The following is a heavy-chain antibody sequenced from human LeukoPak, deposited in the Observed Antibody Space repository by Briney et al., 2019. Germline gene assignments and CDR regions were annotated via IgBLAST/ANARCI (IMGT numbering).Heavy chain of an antibody. CDR3: ARDARYDSSGSDAFDI. Sequence: ASVKVSCKASGYTFTSYAMHWVRQAPGQRLEWMGWINAGNGNTKYSQKFQGRVTITRDTSASTVYMELSSLRSEDTAMYYCARDARYDSSGSDAFDIWGQGTMVTVSS. J-gene: IGHJ3*02. CDR2: INAGNGNT. V-gene: IGHV1-3*01. D-gene: IGHD3-22*01. CDR1: GYTFTSYA.